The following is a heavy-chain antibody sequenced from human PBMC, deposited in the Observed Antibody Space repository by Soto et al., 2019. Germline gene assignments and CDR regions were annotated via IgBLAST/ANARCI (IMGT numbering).Heavy chain of an antibody. Sequence: GASVKVSCKASGYTFTSYYMHWVRQAPGQGLERMGIINPSGGSTSYAQKFQGRVTMTRGTSTSTVYMELSSLRSEDTAVYYCARVATPSKVVVAATFDYWGQGTLVTVSS. CDR3: ARVATPSKVVVAATFDY. D-gene: IGHD2-15*01. J-gene: IGHJ4*02. CDR2: INPSGGST. CDR1: GYTFTSYY. V-gene: IGHV1-46*01.